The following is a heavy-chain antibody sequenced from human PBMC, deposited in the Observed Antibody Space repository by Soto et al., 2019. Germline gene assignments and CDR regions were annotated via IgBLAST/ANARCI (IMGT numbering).Heavy chain of an antibody. CDR2: ISWDGGST. J-gene: IGHJ6*02. V-gene: IGHV3-43D*04. Sequence: PGGSLRLSCAASGFTFDDYAMNWVRQAPGKGLEWVSLISWDGGSTYYADSVKGRFTISRDNSKNSLYLQMNSLRAEDTALYYCAKDVSSSPPYGMDVWGQGTTVTVSS. D-gene: IGHD6-13*01. CDR1: GFTFDDYA. CDR3: AKDVSSSPPYGMDV.